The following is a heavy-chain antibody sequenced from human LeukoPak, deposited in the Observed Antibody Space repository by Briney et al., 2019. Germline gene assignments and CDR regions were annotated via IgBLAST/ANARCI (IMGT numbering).Heavy chain of an antibody. Sequence: SETLSLTCTVSGGSISSSSYYWGWIRQPPGKGLEWIGNIYYGGSTYYNPSLKSRVTISVDTSKNQFSLKLSSVTAADTAVYYCARDGGYCSGGGCSTTEYFQHWGQGTLVTVSS. D-gene: IGHD2-15*01. J-gene: IGHJ1*01. CDR2: IYYGGST. CDR1: GGSISSSSYY. CDR3: ARDGGYCSGGGCSTTEYFQH. V-gene: IGHV4-39*07.